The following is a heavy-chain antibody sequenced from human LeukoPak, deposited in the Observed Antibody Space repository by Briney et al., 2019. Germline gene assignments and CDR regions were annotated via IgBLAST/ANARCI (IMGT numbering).Heavy chain of an antibody. CDR1: GGSISSYY. D-gene: IGHD3-22*01. V-gene: IGHV4-59*08. CDR2: IYYSGST. CDR3: ARRVLGYYDSSGSVWFDP. J-gene: IGHJ5*02. Sequence: SETLSLTCTVSGGSISSYYWSWIRQPPGKVLEWIGYIYYSGSTNYNPSLKSRVTISVDASKNQFSLKLSSVTAADTAVYYCARRVLGYYDSSGSVWFDPWGQGTLVTVSS.